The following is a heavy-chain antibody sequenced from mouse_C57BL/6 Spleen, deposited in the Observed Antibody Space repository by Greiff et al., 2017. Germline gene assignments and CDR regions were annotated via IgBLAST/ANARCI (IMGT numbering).Heavy chain of an antibody. CDR1: GFTFSSYA. J-gene: IGHJ4*01. CDR2: ISSGGDYI. Sequence: EVKLVESGEGLVKPGGSLKLSCAASGFTFSSYAMSWVRQTPEKRLEWVAYISSGGDYIYYADTVKGRFTISRDNARNTLYLQMSSLKSEDTAMYYCTRDDGNYYAMDYWGQGTSVTVSS. CDR3: TRDDGNYYAMDY. V-gene: IGHV5-9-1*02. D-gene: IGHD2-3*01.